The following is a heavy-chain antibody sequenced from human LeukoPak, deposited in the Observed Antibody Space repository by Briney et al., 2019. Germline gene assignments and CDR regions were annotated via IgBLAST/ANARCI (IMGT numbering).Heavy chain of an antibody. D-gene: IGHD6-13*01. CDR1: GYTFTSYG. Sequence: KVSCKASGYTFTSYGISWVRQAPGQGLEWMGIIYPRDSNTIYSPSFQGQVTISVDTSINTAYLQWISLKASDTAMYYCARHPIAAGGAYNWFDPWGQGTLVTVSS. V-gene: IGHV5-51*01. J-gene: IGHJ5*02. CDR2: IYPRDSNT. CDR3: ARHPIAAGGAYNWFDP.